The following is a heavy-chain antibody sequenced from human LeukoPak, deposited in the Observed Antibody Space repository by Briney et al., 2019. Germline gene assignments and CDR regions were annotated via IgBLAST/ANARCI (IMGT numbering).Heavy chain of an antibody. Sequence: GGSLRLSCAASEFAFSSSWMTWVRQAPGKGLEWVANIKQDGSDKYYVDSVKGRFTISRDNAKNSLYLQMHSLRAEDTAVYYCARGTYATGWYPDAFDIWGQGTMVTISS. J-gene: IGHJ3*02. CDR1: EFAFSSSW. V-gene: IGHV3-7*01. D-gene: IGHD6-19*01. CDR2: IKQDGSDK. CDR3: ARGTYATGWYPDAFDI.